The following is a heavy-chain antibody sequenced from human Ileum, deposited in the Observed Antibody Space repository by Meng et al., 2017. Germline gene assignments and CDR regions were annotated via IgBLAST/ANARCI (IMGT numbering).Heavy chain of an antibody. V-gene: IGHV3-48*03. CDR3: ARDKGSGWTEEESGFDF. CDR2: IGVSGSNI. CDR1: GFPFSSYE. D-gene: IGHD6-19*01. J-gene: IGHJ4*02. Sequence: WESLRLSCAGTGFPFSSYEMNWVRQAPGKGLEWVSYIGVSGSNIRYTDSVEGRFTISRDDAQNFLYLHMNSLRVEDTALYYCARDKGSGWTEEESGFDFWGQGTLVTVSS.